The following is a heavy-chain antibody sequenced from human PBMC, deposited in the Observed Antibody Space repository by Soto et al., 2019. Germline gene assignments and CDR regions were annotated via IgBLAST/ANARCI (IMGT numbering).Heavy chain of an antibody. Sequence: SETLSLTCAVYGGSFSGYYWSWIRQPPGKGLEWIGEINHSGSTNYNPSLKSRVTISVDTSKNQFSLKLSSVTAADTAVYYCARISWNYYYYYYGMDVWGQGTTVTVPS. J-gene: IGHJ6*02. CDR1: GGSFSGYY. CDR3: ARISWNYYYYYYGMDV. V-gene: IGHV4-34*01. CDR2: INHSGST. D-gene: IGHD1-7*01.